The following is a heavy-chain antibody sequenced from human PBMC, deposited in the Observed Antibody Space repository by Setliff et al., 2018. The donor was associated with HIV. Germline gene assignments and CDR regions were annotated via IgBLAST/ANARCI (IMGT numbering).Heavy chain of an antibody. CDR1: GFTFTSYA. CDR3: AKCGGTCWHNFFGP. D-gene: IGHD2-15*01. V-gene: IGHV3-23*01. CDR2: ISGSGGST. J-gene: IGHJ5*02. Sequence: GESLKISCAASGFTFTSYAMSWVRQGPGKGLEWASGISGSGGSTYDADSVKGRFTISRDNSKNTLYLQMNSLRAEDTAVYYCAKCGGTCWHNFFGPWGQGTLVTVSS.